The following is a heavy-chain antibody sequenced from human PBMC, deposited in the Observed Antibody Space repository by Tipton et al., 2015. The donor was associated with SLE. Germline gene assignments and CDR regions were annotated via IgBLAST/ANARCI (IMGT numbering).Heavy chain of an antibody. CDR3: ARGAPLAAPSWAFDL. CDR2: INPNSGGT. J-gene: IGHJ3*01. CDR1: GYIFTGYY. V-gene: IGHV1-2*06. Sequence: QLVQSGAEVKKPGASGKVSCKASGYIFTGYYIHWERQAPGQGPEWMGQINPNSGGTNYAQKFQGRVTLTRDTSITTVYLELSSLTSDDTALYYCARGAPLAAPSWAFDLWGQGTMVTVSS. D-gene: IGHD6-6*01.